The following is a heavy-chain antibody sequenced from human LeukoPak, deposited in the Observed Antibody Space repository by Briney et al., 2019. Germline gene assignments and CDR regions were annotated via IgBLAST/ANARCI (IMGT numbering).Heavy chain of an antibody. CDR3: ARLDDFWSGYSNFDY. V-gene: IGHV5-51*01. J-gene: IGHJ4*02. Sequence: GESLKFSCTCACYSFTSYLIGWVRQMPGKGLEWMGIIYPGDSDTRYSPSLQGQVTISDDKSISTAYLQWSSLKASDTAMYYCARLDDFWSGYSNFDYWGQGTLVTVSS. CDR2: IYPGDSDT. CDR1: CYSFTSYL. D-gene: IGHD3-3*01.